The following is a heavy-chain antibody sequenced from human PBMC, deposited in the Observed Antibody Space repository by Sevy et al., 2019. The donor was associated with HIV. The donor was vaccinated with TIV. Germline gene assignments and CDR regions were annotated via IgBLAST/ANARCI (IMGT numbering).Heavy chain of an antibody. V-gene: IGHV1-18*01. D-gene: IGHD6-19*01. Sequence: ASVKVSCKASGYTFTTYGITWVRQAPGHRLEWMGWISTDNSMRNCAQKLQDRVTMATDTSTSTAYMELRSLTSDDTAVYYCATSTQVAGRNNWFDPWGQGTLVTVSS. J-gene: IGHJ5*02. CDR1: GYTFTTYG. CDR2: ISTDNSMR. CDR3: ATSTQVAGRNNWFDP.